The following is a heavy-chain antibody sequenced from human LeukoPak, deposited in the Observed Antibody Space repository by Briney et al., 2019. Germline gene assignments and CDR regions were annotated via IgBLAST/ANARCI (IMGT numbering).Heavy chain of an antibody. J-gene: IGHJ3*02. CDR1: GDSMTSYY. V-gene: IGHV4-59*08. CDR2: IYYSGTS. Sequence: SETLSLTCTVSGDSMTSYYWSWIRQPPGKGLEWIGNIYYSGTSNYNPSLRSRVTISEDTSKNQFSLELNSVTVADTAVYYCARHDQVSTSSPKFNDAFDIWGQGTMITVSS. CDR3: ARHDQVSTSSPKFNDAFDI. D-gene: IGHD2-2*01.